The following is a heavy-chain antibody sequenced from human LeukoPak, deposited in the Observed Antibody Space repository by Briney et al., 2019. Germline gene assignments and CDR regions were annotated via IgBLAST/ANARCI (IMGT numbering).Heavy chain of an antibody. V-gene: IGHV4-34*01. D-gene: IGHD6-19*01. CDR1: GGSFSDYY. Sequence: SETLSLTCAVYGGSFSDYYWSWIRQPPGKGLEWIGEINHSGSTNYNPSLKSRVTISVDTSKNQFSLKLSSVTAADTAVYYCARDVIAVAGSYWYFDLWGRGTLVTDSS. CDR2: INHSGST. CDR3: ARDVIAVAGSYWYFDL. J-gene: IGHJ2*01.